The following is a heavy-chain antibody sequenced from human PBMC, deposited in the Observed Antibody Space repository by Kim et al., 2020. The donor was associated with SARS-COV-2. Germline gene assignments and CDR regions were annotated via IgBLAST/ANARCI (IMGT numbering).Heavy chain of an antibody. J-gene: IGHJ4*02. Sequence: GGSLRLSCAASGFIFSSYWMSWVRQAPGKGLEWVANIKQDGIEKYYVDSVKGRFTISRDNAKRSLYLQMNSLRVEETAVYYCVSCPDFWTGPSFWGQGTLVAVSS. D-gene: IGHD3-3*01. CDR3: VSCPDFWTGPSF. CDR2: IKQDGIEK. CDR1: GFIFSSYW. V-gene: IGHV3-7*01.